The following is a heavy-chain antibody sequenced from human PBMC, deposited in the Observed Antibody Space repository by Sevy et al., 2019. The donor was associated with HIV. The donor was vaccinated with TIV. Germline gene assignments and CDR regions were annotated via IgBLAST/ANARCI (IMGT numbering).Heavy chain of an antibody. CDR3: ARGYIGYDSGDAFDI. CDR1: GYTFTNYA. V-gene: IGHV7-4-1*02. Sequence: ASVKVSCKASGYTFTNYAMNWVRQAPGQGLEWMGWINTNTGNPTYAQGFTGRFVFSLDTFVSTAYLQISSLKAEDTAVYYCARGYIGYDSGDAFDIGGQGTMVTVSS. J-gene: IGHJ3*02. D-gene: IGHD5-12*01. CDR2: INTNTGNP.